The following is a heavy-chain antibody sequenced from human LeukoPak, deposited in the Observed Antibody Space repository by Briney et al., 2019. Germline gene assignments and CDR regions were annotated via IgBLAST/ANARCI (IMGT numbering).Heavy chain of an antibody. D-gene: IGHD6-19*01. CDR2: ISANTGRT. Sequence: GGSLRLSCTASGFTFSNYAMTWVRQAPGKGLEWVSAISANTGRTYYADSVKGRFAVSRGNSKNTPYLQVSSLRVADTAVYYCAKGDSSGWPYYFDYWGQGALVTVSS. J-gene: IGHJ4*02. CDR3: AKGDSSGWPYYFDY. CDR1: GFTFSNYA. V-gene: IGHV3-23*01.